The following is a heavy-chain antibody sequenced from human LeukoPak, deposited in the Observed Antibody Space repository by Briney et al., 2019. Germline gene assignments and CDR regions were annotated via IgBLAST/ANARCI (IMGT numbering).Heavy chain of an antibody. V-gene: IGHV1-69*17. J-gene: IGHJ6*02. D-gene: IGHD1-14*01. CDR2: IIPIFDIV. Sequence: SVKVSCKASGGTFNNYAITWVRQAPGQGLEWMGGIIPIFDIVNYTQKFQGRVTITADTITNTAYMELSSLRSEDTTVYFCARAPAGMDVWGQGTTVIVSS. CDR1: GGTFNNYA. CDR3: ARAPAGMDV.